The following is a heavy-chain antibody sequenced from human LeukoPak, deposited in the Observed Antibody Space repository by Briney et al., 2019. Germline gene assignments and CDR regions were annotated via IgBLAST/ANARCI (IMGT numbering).Heavy chain of an antibody. CDR1: GGSISSYY. CDR3: AGGYNYSYYYYMDV. D-gene: IGHD1-1*01. V-gene: IGHV4-59*01. Sequence: SETLSLTCTVSGGSISSYYWSWIRQPPGKGLEWIGYTHYSGSTNYNPSLKSRVTISVDTSKNQFSLRLSSVTAADTAVYYCAGGYNYSYYYYMDVWGKGTTVTVSS. CDR2: THYSGST. J-gene: IGHJ6*03.